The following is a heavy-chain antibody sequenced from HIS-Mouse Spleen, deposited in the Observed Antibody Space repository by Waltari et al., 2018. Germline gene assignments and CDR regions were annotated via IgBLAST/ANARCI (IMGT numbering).Heavy chain of an antibody. V-gene: IGHV4-34*01. J-gene: IGHJ2*01. D-gene: IGHD2-21*02. CDR2: LNHSGRA. Sequence: QVQPQQWGAGLLKPSETLALTPAVYGGSFSSYYGSWFSRPSGKGVEWIAELNHSGRAGYNPALKIRVTVSVATSKNQFSLKLSSGRAAYTAVYYCARRLRTDYWYFDLWGRGTLVTVSS. CDR3: ARRLRTDYWYFDL. CDR1: GGSFSSYY.